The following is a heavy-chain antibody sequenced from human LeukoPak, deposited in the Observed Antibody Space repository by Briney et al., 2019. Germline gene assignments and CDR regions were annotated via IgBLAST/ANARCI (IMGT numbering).Heavy chain of an antibody. CDR1: GYSISSGYY. Sequence: SETLSLTCTVSGYSISSGYYWSWVRQPPGKGLEWIGFVYYTGSTNYSPSLKSRVTISVDTSKNQFSLKLRSVTAADTAVYYCARISGSNWYNERGAFDVWGQGTMVTVSS. J-gene: IGHJ3*01. CDR2: VYYTGST. V-gene: IGHV4-61*01. CDR3: ARISGSNWYNERGAFDV. D-gene: IGHD6-13*01.